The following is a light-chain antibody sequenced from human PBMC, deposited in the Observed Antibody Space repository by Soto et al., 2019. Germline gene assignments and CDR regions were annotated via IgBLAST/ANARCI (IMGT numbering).Light chain of an antibody. V-gene: IGKV1-33*01. J-gene: IGKJ4*01. Sequence: DIQMTQSPSSLSSSVGDRVTITCQASQDISNYLIWYQQKPGKAPKLLIYDASNLETRVPSRFSGSGSGTDFTFTISSLQPEAIATYYCQQYDNLPPFGEGTKVEIK. CDR3: QQYDNLPP. CDR2: DAS. CDR1: QDISNY.